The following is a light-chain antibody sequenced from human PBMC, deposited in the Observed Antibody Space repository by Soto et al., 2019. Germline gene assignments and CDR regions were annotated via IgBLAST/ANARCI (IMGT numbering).Light chain of an antibody. CDR2: DVS. CDR1: NNDVGGYNY. V-gene: IGLV2-14*01. J-gene: IGLJ2*01. Sequence: QSALTQPASVSGSPGQSITISCTGTNNDVGGYNYVSWYQQHPGKAPKLMIFDVSHRPSGVSNRFSGYKSGNTASLTISGLQAEDEADYYCSSYTSSSNVVFGGGTKLTVL. CDR3: SSYTSSSNVV.